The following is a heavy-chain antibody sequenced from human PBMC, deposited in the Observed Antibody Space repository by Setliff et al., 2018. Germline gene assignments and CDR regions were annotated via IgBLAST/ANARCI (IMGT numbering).Heavy chain of an antibody. CDR3: GTRDCRTTGCYNGYIES. CDR1: GFTFRNYG. Sequence: GGSLSLSCAASGFTFRNYGMHWVRQAPGKGPEWVAVIWFDESDKYYIDSVRGRFTISRDNAKSTLYLEMNSLRAEDTAVYFCGTRDCRTTGCYNGYIESWGQGTLVTVSS. J-gene: IGHJ4*02. CDR2: IWFDESDK. V-gene: IGHV3-30*02. D-gene: IGHD2-2*02.